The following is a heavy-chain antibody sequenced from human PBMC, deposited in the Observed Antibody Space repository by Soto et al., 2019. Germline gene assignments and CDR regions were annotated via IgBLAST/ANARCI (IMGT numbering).Heavy chain of an antibody. V-gene: IGHV3-48*02. D-gene: IGHD2-2*01. J-gene: IGHJ6*02. CDR2: ISSSSSTI. CDR1: GFTFSSYS. Sequence: GGSLRLSCAASGFTFSSYSMNWVRQAPGKGLEWVSYISSSSSTIYYADSVKGRFTISRDNAKNSLYLQMNSLRDEDTAVYYCARAWRVQAAFLHYGMDVWGQGTTVTVSS. CDR3: ARAWRVQAAFLHYGMDV.